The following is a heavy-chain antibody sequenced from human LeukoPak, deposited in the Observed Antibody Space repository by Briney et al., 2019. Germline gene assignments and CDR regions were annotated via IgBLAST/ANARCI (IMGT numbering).Heavy chain of an antibody. V-gene: IGHV4-59*01. CDR3: ARARTYGDFYFDY. CDR2: INYSGST. CDR1: SGSISSYY. J-gene: IGHJ4*02. D-gene: IGHD4-17*01. Sequence: SETLSLTCTVSSGSISSYYWSWIRQPPGKGPEWTGYINYSGSTNYNPSLKSRVTISVDTSKNQFSLKLRSATAADTAVYYCARARTYGDFYFDYWGQGTLVTVSS.